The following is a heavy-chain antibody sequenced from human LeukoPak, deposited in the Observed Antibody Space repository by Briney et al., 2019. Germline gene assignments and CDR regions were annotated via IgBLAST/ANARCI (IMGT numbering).Heavy chain of an antibody. CDR3: AKDLWEDYYDSSGSPNDY. CDR2: ISYDGSNK. Sequence: GGSLRLSCAASGFTSSSYGMHWVRQAPGKGLEWVAVISYDGSNKYYADSVKGRFTISRDNSKNTLYLQMNSLRAEDTAVYYCAKDLWEDYYDSSGSPNDYWGQGTLVTVSS. D-gene: IGHD3-22*01. V-gene: IGHV3-30*18. J-gene: IGHJ4*02. CDR1: GFTSSSYG.